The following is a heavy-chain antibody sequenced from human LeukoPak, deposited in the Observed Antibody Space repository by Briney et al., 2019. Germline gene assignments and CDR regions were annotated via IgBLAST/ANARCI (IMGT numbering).Heavy chain of an antibody. V-gene: IGHV3-23*01. CDR2: ICSNDNNT. CDR3: AKGTSSSCYSAPNY. J-gene: IGHJ4*02. Sequence: GGSLRLSCAASGFTFSSYAMNWVRQAPGKELEWVSAICSNDNNTYYANSVEGRFTISRDNSKNTLSLQLNSLRAEDTAVYYCAKGTSSSCYSAPNYWGQGTLVTVSS. CDR1: GFTFSSYA. D-gene: IGHD2-15*01.